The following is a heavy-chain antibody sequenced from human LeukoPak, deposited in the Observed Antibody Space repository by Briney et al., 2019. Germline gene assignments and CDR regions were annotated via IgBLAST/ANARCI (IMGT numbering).Heavy chain of an antibody. CDR1: GYNFTIDW. Sequence: GEPLKISCKGSGYNFTIDWIVGVRHMPGKGLEWMGRIDPTDSYTTYSPSFQSHVSLSTDKSINTAYLQWSSLKASDTAIYYCARGRRGFCSSTSCYKSDYGMDVWGQGTSVTVSS. V-gene: IGHV5-10-1*01. CDR2: IDPTDSYT. D-gene: IGHD2-2*02. J-gene: IGHJ6*02. CDR3: ARGRRGFCSSTSCYKSDYGMDV.